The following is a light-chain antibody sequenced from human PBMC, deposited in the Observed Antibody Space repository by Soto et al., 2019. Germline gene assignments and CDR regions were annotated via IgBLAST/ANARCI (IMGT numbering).Light chain of an antibody. V-gene: IGLV2-8*01. J-gene: IGLJ1*01. Sequence: QSALTQPPSASGPPGQSVTISCTGISSDVGGYNYVSWYQQHPGKAPKLMIYEVSKRPSGVPDRFSGSKSGNTASLTVSGLQAEDEADYYCSSYAGSNNYVFGTGTKLTVL. CDR2: EVS. CDR3: SSYAGSNNYV. CDR1: SSDVGGYNY.